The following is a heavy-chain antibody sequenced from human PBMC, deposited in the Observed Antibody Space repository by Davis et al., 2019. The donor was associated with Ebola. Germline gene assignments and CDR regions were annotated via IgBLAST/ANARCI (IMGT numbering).Heavy chain of an antibody. V-gene: IGHV5-51*01. Sequence: GESLKISCKGSGYSFTSYWIGWVRQMPGKGLEWMGIIYPGDSDTRYSPSFQGQVTISADKSISTAYLQWSSLKASDTAMYYCARENRLYYGSGRNYYGMDVWGQGTTVTVSS. CDR3: ARENRLYYGSGRNYYGMDV. CDR2: IYPGDSDT. D-gene: IGHD3-10*01. CDR1: GYSFTSYW. J-gene: IGHJ6*02.